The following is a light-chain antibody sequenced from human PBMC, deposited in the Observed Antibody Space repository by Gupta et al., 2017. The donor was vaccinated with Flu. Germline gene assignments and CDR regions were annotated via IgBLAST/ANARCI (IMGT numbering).Light chain of an antibody. CDR3: QQDGGLPLT. CDR2: GAS. CDR1: KSVRDNF. J-gene: IGKJ4*01. Sequence: GTRSLSAERGSTFCWRVKKSVRDNFLAWDQEKPGQAPRRLIYGASNRATGIPDRFSGSGSGTEFNLTITTLEPEDFAVYYCQQDGGLPLTFGRGTKVEIK. V-gene: IGKV3-20*01.